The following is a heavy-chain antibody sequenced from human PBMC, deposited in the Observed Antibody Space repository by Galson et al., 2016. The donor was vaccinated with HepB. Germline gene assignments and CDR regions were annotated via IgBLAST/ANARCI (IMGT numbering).Heavy chain of an antibody. CDR1: GFTFSNYW. J-gene: IGHJ4*02. D-gene: IGHD4-23*01. V-gene: IGHV3-74*01. Sequence: SLRLSCAASGFTFSNYWMHWVRQAPGKGLVWVSHITIDGSTTTYADSVKGRFTNSRDNAKNTLYLQMNRLRAEDTAVYYCARDLWRGGRIDYWGQGTLVTVSS. CDR3: ARDLWRGGRIDY. CDR2: ITIDGSTT.